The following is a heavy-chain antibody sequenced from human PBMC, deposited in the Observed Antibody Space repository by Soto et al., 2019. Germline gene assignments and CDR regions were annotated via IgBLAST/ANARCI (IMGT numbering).Heavy chain of an antibody. CDR3: ARVGCSSTSCPYWYFDL. CDR2: IGTAGDT. D-gene: IGHD2-2*01. Sequence: GGSLRLSCAASGFTFSSYDMHWVRQATGKGLEWVSAIGTAGDTYYPGSVKGRFTISRENAKNSLYLQMNSLRAGDTAVYYCARVGCSSTSCPYWYFDLWGRGTLVTVSS. V-gene: IGHV3-13*01. CDR1: GFTFSSYD. J-gene: IGHJ2*01.